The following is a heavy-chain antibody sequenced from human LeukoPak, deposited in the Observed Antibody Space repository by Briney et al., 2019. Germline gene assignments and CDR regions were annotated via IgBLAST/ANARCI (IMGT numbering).Heavy chain of an antibody. Sequence: PSDTLSLTCIVSGGSISTYYWTWIRQPPGKGLEWIGCIYYSGTTHYNPSLKSRVTISVDTSKNQFSLNLSSVTAADTAVYYCARVVYSGSWGYFDYWGQGILVTVSS. D-gene: IGHD3-10*01. CDR1: GGSISTYY. CDR2: IYYSGTT. CDR3: ARVVYSGSWGYFDY. V-gene: IGHV4-59*08. J-gene: IGHJ4*02.